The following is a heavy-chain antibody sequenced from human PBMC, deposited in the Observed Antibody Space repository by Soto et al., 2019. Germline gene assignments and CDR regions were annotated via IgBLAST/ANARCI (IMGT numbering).Heavy chain of an antibody. J-gene: IGHJ4*02. D-gene: IGHD5-12*01. V-gene: IGHV4-4*02. CDR2: IHHSGGT. CDR1: GGSVSNNNW. Sequence: QVQLHESGPGLVKPSGTLSLSCAVSGGSVSNNNWWSWVRQSPGNGLEWIGEIHHSGGTSYNPSLESRATLSVDKSKNELSLRLNYVTAADTAVYYCTKNSAYALDYWGLGILVTVSS. CDR3: TKNSAYALDY.